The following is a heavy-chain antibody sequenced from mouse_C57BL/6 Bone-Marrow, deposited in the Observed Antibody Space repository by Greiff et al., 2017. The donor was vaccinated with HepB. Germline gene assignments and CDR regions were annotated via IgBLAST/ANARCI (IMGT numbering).Heavy chain of an antibody. CDR1: GYTFTSYW. D-gene: IGHD1-3*01. CDR2: IYPGDGDT. CDR3: ARTRSFDY. Sequence: VKLMESGAELARPGASVKLSCKASGYTFTSYWMQWVKQRPGQGLEWIGAIYPGDGDTRYTQKFKGKATLTADKSSSTAYMQLSSLASEDSAVYYCARTRSFDYWGQGTTLTVSS. J-gene: IGHJ2*01. V-gene: IGHV1-87*01.